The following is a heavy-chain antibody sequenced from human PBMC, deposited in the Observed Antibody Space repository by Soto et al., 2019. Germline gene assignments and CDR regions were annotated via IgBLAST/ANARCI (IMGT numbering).Heavy chain of an antibody. CDR2: IIPIFGTA. CDR3: ARDSLGDSGSYYYFDY. D-gene: IGHD1-26*01. CDR1: GGTFSSYA. J-gene: IGHJ4*02. V-gene: IGHV1-69*13. Sequence: ASVKVSCKASGGTFSSYAISWVRQAPGQGLEWMGGIIPIFGTANYAQKFQGRVTITADESTSTAYMELSSLRSEDTAVYYCARDSLGDSGSYYYFDYWGQGTLVTVSS.